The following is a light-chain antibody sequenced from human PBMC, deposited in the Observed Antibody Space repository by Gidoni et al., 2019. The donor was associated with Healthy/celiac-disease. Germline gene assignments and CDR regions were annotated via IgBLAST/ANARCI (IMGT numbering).Light chain of an antibody. Sequence: DIQLTQSPSSLSASVGDRVTITCKASQDISNYLNWYQQKPGKAPKLLRYDASKLETGVPSRFSGSGSGTDFTFTISSLQPEDIATYYCQQYDNLPLTFGGGTKVEIK. CDR2: DAS. V-gene: IGKV1-33*01. CDR1: QDISNY. CDR3: QQYDNLPLT. J-gene: IGKJ4*01.